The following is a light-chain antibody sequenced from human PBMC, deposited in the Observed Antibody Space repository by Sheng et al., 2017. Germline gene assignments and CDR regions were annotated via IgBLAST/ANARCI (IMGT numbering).Light chain of an antibody. CDR2: AAS. CDR1: QGISSY. J-gene: IGKJ4*01. Sequence: IRITQSPSSLSASTGDRVTITCRASQGISSYLAWYQQKPGKAPKLLLYAASRLESGVPSRFSGSGSGTDYTLTISSLQPEDFATYYCQQYYSTPPTFGGGTKVEIK. V-gene: IGKV1-NL1*01. CDR3: QQYYSTPPT.